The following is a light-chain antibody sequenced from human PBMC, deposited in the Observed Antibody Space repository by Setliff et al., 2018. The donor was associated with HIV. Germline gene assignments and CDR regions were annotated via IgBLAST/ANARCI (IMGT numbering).Light chain of an antibody. CDR3: CSFTSSSTLII. CDR2: DVS. CDR1: SSDVGGYNY. Sequence: QSVLTQPASVSGSPGQSITISCTGTSSDVGGYNYVSWYQQPPGEAPKLMIFDVSDLPSGVSNRFSGSKYGTTASLTISGLQADDEADYYCCSFTSSSTLIIFGGGTKVTVL. V-gene: IGLV2-14*03. J-gene: IGLJ2*01.